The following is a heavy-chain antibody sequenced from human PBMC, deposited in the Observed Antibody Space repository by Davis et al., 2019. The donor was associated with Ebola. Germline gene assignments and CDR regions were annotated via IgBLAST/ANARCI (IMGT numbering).Heavy chain of an antibody. V-gene: IGHV3-23*01. D-gene: IGHD4-17*01. CDR2: ISGSGGST. Sequence: GESLKISCAASGFTFSSYAMSWVRQAPGKGLEWVSAISGSGGSTYYADSVKGRFTISRDNSKNSLYLQMNSLRAEDTAVYYCAKPTVTYAARGYGMDVWGQGTTVTVSS. CDR3: AKPTVTYAARGYGMDV. J-gene: IGHJ6*02. CDR1: GFTFSSYA.